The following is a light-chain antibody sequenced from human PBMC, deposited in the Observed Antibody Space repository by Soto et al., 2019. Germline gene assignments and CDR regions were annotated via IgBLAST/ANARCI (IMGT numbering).Light chain of an antibody. CDR1: QSISSW. J-gene: IGKJ1*01. CDR3: QQYNDPCT. Sequence: DIQMTQSPSTLSASVGDRVTITCRASQSISSWLAWYQQKPGKAPKLLIYKASTLQSGVPSRFSGSGSGTEFTIAITRTQMDHSANHYCQQYNDPCTSGQATK. V-gene: IGKV1-5*03. CDR2: KAS.